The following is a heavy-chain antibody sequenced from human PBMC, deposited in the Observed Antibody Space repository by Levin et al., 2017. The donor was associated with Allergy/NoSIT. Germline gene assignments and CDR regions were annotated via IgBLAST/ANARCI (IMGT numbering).Heavy chain of an antibody. Sequence: ASVKVSCKASGYTFTSYGISWVRQAPGQGLEWMGWISAYNGNTNYAQKLQGRVTMTTDTSTSTAYMELRSLRSDDTAVYYCARCDYYDSSGLFDPWGQGTLVTVSS. D-gene: IGHD3-22*01. CDR2: ISAYNGNT. CDR3: ARCDYYDSSGLFDP. CDR1: GYTFTSYG. J-gene: IGHJ5*02. V-gene: IGHV1-18*01.